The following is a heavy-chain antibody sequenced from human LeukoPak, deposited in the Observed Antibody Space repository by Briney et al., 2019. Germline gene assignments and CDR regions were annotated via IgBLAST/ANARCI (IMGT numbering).Heavy chain of an antibody. D-gene: IGHD3-22*01. CDR1: GGSISRTNW. CDR3: ARDAYDSSGYSFDY. Sequence: PSETLSLTCAVSGGSISRTNWWSWVRQPPGKGLAWIGEIYHSGNTNYNPSLKSRVTISVDKSKNQFSLKLSSVTAADTAVYYCARDAYDSSGYSFDYWGQGTLVTVSS. CDR2: IYHSGNT. V-gene: IGHV4-4*02. J-gene: IGHJ4*02.